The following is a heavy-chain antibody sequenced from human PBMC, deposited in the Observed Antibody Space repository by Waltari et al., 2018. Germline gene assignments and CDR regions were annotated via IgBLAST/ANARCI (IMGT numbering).Heavy chain of an antibody. Sequence: DVQLAESGGGLVQPGRSLRLSCTPSGFTFVVYSMTWVRQPPGQGLEWVGCIRSKAYGETTDYAASVRGRFTISRDDSKSIAYLQMNSLKTEDTAIYFCARDLMYGEHPLFDRWGQGTRVVVSS. V-gene: IGHV3-49*04. CDR1: GFTFVVYS. CDR2: IRSKAYGETT. CDR3: ARDLMYGEHPLFDR. D-gene: IGHD4-17*01. J-gene: IGHJ5*02.